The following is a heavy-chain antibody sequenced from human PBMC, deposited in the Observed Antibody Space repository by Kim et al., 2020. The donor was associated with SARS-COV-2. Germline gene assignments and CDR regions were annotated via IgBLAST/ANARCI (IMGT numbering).Heavy chain of an antibody. CDR3: AKGNLRHHCVDY. CDR1: GFTFSSYA. CDR2: ISGSGGST. Sequence: LSLTCAASGFTFSSYAMSWVRQAPGKGLEWVSAISGSGGSTYYADSVKGRFTISRDNSKNTLYLQMNSLRAEDTAVYYCAKGNLRHHCVDYWGQGTLVTVSS. J-gene: IGHJ4*02. V-gene: IGHV3-23*01. D-gene: IGHD2-21*01.